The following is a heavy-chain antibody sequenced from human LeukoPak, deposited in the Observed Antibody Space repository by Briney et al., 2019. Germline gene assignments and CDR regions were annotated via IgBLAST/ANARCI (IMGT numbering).Heavy chain of an antibody. CDR1: GGYISSYY. V-gene: IGHV4-59*01. CDR2: IFYSGST. J-gene: IGHJ4*02. Sequence: SETLSLTCTVSGGYISSYYWSWLRQPPGKGLEWIGYIFYSGSTNYNPSLRSRVTISVDTSKNQFSLKLSSVTAADTAVYYCARVHCSSTSCHPYYFDYWGQGTLVTVSS. D-gene: IGHD2-2*01. CDR3: ARVHCSSTSCHPYYFDY.